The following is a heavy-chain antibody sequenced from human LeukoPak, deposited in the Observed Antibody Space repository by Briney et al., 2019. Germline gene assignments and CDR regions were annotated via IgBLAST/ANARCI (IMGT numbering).Heavy chain of an antibody. Sequence: PGGSLRLSCAASGFTFSDYYMSWIRQAPGKGLEWVSHISSGSSNIYYADSVKGRFTISRDNAKNSLYLQMNSLRAEDSAVYYCAKTSGVVVTFFDYWGQGTLVTVSS. CDR2: ISSGSSNI. J-gene: IGHJ4*02. CDR1: GFTFSDYY. V-gene: IGHV3-11*04. CDR3: AKTSGVVVTFFDY. D-gene: IGHD2-21*02.